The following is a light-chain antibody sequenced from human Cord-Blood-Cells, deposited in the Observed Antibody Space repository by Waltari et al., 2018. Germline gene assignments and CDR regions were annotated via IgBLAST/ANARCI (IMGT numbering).Light chain of an antibody. CDR3: QQRSNWPLT. CDR1: QSVSSS. V-gene: IGKV3-11*01. Sequence: EIVLTQSRASLSLSPGERAPSSCRASQSVSSSLAWYQQKPGQAPRLLIYDASNRATGIPARFSGSGSGTDFTLTISSLEPEDFAVYYCQQRSNWPLTFGGGTKVEIK. J-gene: IGKJ4*01. CDR2: DAS.